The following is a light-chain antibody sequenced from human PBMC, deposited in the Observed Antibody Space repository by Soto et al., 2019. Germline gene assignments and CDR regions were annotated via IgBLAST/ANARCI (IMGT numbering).Light chain of an antibody. CDR2: GTS. CDR3: QQYDNSVWT. Sequence: IVLTQSPGTLSSSPGERVTLSCRASQSASTNNLAWYQQRPGQAPRLLIYGTSRRATGIPDRFSGSGSGTDFTHTSSRLEPEDRAVDYCQQYDNSVWTFGQGTKVDIK. J-gene: IGKJ1*01. CDR1: QSASTNN. V-gene: IGKV3-20*01.